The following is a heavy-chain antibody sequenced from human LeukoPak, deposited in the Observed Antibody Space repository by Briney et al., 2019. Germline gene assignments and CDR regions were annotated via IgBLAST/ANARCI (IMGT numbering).Heavy chain of an antibody. Sequence: SETLSLTCTVSGGSISSYYWSWIRPPAGKGLEWIGRIYTSGSTNYNPSLKSRVTMSVDTSKNQFSLKLSSVIAADTAVYYCARAHLVETYYYGSGSYAPDAFDIWGQGTMVTVSS. CDR3: ARAHLVETYYYGSGSYAPDAFDI. D-gene: IGHD3-10*01. V-gene: IGHV4-4*07. CDR2: IYTSGST. CDR1: GGSISSYY. J-gene: IGHJ3*02.